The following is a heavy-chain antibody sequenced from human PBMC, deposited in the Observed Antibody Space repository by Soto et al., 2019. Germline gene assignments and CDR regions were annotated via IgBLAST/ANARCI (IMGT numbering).Heavy chain of an antibody. CDR3: ARDPLGYVDY. Sequence: SETLSLTCTVSGGSISSYYWSWIRQPPGKGLEWIGYIYYSGSTNYNPSLKSRVTISVDTSKNQFSLKLSSVTAADTAVYYCARDPLGYVDYWGQGTLVTVSS. CDR1: GGSISSYY. V-gene: IGHV4-59*01. D-gene: IGHD3-10*01. CDR2: IYYSGST. J-gene: IGHJ4*02.